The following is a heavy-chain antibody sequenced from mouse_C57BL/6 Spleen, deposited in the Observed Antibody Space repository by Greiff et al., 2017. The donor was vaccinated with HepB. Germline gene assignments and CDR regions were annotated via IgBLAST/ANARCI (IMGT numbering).Heavy chain of an antibody. CDR2: IYPGDGDT. CDR1: GYAFSSYW. J-gene: IGHJ2*01. V-gene: IGHV1-80*01. Sequence: VQLQQSGAELVKPGASVKISCKASGYAFSSYWMNWVKQRPGQGLEWIGQIYPGDGDTNYNGKFKGKATLTADKSSSTAYMQLSSLTSEASAVYCCARSYYDYDVGYWGQGTTLTVSS. CDR3: ARSYYDYDVGY. D-gene: IGHD2-4*01.